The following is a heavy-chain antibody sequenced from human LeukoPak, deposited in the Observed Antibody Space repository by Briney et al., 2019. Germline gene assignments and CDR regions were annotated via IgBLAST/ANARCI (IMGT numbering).Heavy chain of an antibody. CDR2: INHSGST. V-gene: IGHV4-34*01. D-gene: IGHD7-27*01. J-gene: IGHJ5*02. CDR3: ARGYLGSGWFDP. Sequence: SETLSLTCAVYGGSFSGYYWSLIRQPPGKGLEWIGEINHSGSTNYNPSLKSRVTISVDTSKNQFSLKLSSVTAADTAVYYCARGYLGSGWFDPWGQGTLVTVSS. CDR1: GGSFSGYY.